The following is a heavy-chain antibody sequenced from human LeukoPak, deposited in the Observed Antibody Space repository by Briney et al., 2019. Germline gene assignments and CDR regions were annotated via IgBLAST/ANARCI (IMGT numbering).Heavy chain of an antibody. V-gene: IGHV1-18*01. CDR1: GYTFTSYG. Sequence: ASVKVSCKASGYTFTSYGISWVRQAPGQGLEWMGWINAGNGNTKYSQKFQGRVTITTDESTSTAYMELSSLRSEDTAVYYCAIVIAARAHFDYWGQGTLATVSS. D-gene: IGHD6-6*01. CDR2: INAGNGNT. J-gene: IGHJ4*02. CDR3: AIVIAARAHFDY.